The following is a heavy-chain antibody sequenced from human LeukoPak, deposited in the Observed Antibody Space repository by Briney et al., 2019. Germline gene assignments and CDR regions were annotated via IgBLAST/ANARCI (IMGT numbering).Heavy chain of an antibody. D-gene: IGHD4-17*01. J-gene: IGHJ4*02. V-gene: IGHV1-69*10. CDR2: IIPVLDVA. CDR3: ARGDSDDSGDFRTLEF. CDR1: GYTFTSYG. Sequence: ASVKVSCKASGYTFTSYGISWVRQAPGQGLEWMGGIIPVLDVANSAQKFQGRVTFTADKSTSTAYMELSSLRPEDTAMYFCARGDSDDSGDFRTLEFWGQGTLVTVSS.